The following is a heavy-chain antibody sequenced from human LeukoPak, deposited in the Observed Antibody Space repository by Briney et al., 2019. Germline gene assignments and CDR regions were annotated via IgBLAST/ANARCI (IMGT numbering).Heavy chain of an antibody. Sequence: PGGSLRLSCAASGFTFSRHIMNWVRQAPGKGLEWVSSISAGYNYTYYADSVKGRFTISRDNSKNTLYLQMNSLRAEDTAVYYCAKDQGYGDLHPFDYWGQGTLVTVSS. D-gene: IGHD4-17*01. CDR3: AKDQGYGDLHPFDY. J-gene: IGHJ4*02. CDR2: ISAGYNYT. V-gene: IGHV3-21*04. CDR1: GFTFSRHI.